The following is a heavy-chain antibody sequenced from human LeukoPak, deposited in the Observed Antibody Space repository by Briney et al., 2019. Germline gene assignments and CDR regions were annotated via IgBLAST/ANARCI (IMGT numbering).Heavy chain of an antibody. CDR1: GFTFRSYW. D-gene: IGHD1-26*01. V-gene: IGHV3-74*01. CDR2: INSDGSST. Sequence: PGGSLRLSCAASGFTFRSYWMHWVRHAPGKGLVWVSRINSDGSSTSYADSVKGRFTISRDNAKNTLYLQMNSLRAEDTAVYYCARLNSGGSYYFDYWGQGTLVTVSS. J-gene: IGHJ4*02. CDR3: ARLNSGGSYYFDY.